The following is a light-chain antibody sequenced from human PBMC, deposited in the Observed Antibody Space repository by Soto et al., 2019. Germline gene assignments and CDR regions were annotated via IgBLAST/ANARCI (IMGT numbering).Light chain of an antibody. V-gene: IGLV2-14*01. Sequence: QSVLTQPASVSGSPGQSITISCTGTRSDVGGYNYVSWYQQHPGKAPKLMIYDVSYRPSGVSDRFSGSKSGNTASLTISGLQSEDEADYYCDSYTSGSSYVFGTGTKLTVL. CDR2: DVS. CDR1: RSDVGGYNY. CDR3: DSYTSGSSYV. J-gene: IGLJ1*01.